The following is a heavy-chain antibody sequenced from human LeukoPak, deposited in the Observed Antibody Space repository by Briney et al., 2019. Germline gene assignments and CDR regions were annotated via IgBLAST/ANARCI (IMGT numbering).Heavy chain of an antibody. D-gene: IGHD3-22*01. CDR1: GGTFSSYA. Sequence: SVKVSCKASGGTFSSYANSWVRQAPGQGLEWMGGIIPIFGTANYAQKFQGRVTITADESTSTAYMELSSLRPEDTAVYYCARSTYYYDSSGYYSLGYFDYWGQGTLVTVSS. CDR2: IIPIFGTA. CDR3: ARSTYYYDSSGYYSLGYFDY. J-gene: IGHJ4*02. V-gene: IGHV1-69*13.